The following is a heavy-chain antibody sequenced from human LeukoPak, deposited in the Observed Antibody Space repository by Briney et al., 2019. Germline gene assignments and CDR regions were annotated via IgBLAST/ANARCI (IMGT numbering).Heavy chain of an antibody. V-gene: IGHV4-4*07. D-gene: IGHD5-12*01. CDR2: IYTTGST. Sequence: PSETLSLTYTVSGASIGSFYWSWIRQPAGKGLEWIGRIYTTGSTSYNPSLKSRVTMSVDTSKNQFSLKLNSATAADTAFYYCASTYSDTDWNFDYWGQGTLVTVSS. CDR3: ASTYSDTDWNFDY. J-gene: IGHJ4*02. CDR1: GASIGSFY.